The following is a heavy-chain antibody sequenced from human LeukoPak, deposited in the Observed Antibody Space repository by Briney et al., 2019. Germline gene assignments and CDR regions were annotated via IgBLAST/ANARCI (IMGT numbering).Heavy chain of an antibody. CDR3: ARHVIHAVGATPFDY. CDR2: IYYSGST. J-gene: IGHJ4*02. Sequence: PSETLSLTCTVSGGSISSYYWSWIRQPPGKGLEWIGYIYYSGSTNYNPSLKSQVTISVDTSKNQFSLKLSSVTAADTAVYYCARHVIHAVGATPFDYWGQGTLVTVSS. D-gene: IGHD1-26*01. V-gene: IGHV4-59*08. CDR1: GGSISSYY.